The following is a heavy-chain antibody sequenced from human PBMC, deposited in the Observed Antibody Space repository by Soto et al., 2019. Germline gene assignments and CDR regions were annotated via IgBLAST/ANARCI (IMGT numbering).Heavy chain of an antibody. CDR1: GFTVSSNY. J-gene: IGHJ5*02. CDR3: ASLYCSGGSCPGWFDP. CDR2: IYSGGST. V-gene: IGHV3-53*04. Sequence: GGSLRLSCAASGFTVSSNYMSWVRQAPGKGLEWVSVIYSGGSTYYADSVKGRFTISRHNSKNTLYLQMNSLRAEDTAVYYCASLYCSGGSCPGWFDPWGQGTLVTVSS. D-gene: IGHD2-15*01.